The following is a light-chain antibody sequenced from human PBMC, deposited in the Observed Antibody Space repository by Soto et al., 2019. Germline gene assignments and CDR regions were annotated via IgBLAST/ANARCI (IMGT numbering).Light chain of an antibody. CDR3: QQYYGFPWT. CDR2: DAS. V-gene: IGKV1-5*01. J-gene: IGKJ1*01. CDR1: QSISSW. Sequence: DIQITQSPSTLSASVGDRVTITCRASQSISSWLARYQQKPGKAPKLLIYDASSLESGVPSRFSGSGSGTEFTLTISSLQPDDFATYYCQQYYGFPWTFGQGTKVDIK.